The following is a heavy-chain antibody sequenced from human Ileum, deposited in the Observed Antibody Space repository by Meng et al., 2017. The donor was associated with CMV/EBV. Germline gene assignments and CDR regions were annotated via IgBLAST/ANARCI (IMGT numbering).Heavy chain of an antibody. CDR2: INSDGNT. D-gene: IGHD5-18*01. V-gene: IGHV3-53*05. J-gene: IGHJ3*02. Sequence: GGSLRLSCAASGLSVTRNYISWVRQAPGKGLEWLAVINSDGNTHSADSIRGRFIISRDDSRNTLYLQMNSLTLEDTGVYYCAKGPVRGFTYSDAFHIWGRGTVVTVSS. CDR3: AKGPVRGFTYSDAFHI. CDR1: GLSVTRNY.